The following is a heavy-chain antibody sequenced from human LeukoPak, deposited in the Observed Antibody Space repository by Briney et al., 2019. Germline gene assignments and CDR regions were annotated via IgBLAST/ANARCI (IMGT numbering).Heavy chain of an antibody. CDR2: ISGSGGST. V-gene: IGHV3-23*01. D-gene: IGHD4-17*01. J-gene: IGHJ4*02. CDR1: GFTFSSYA. CDR3: AKDSGAHTPTTVTTWPLDY. Sequence: PGGSLRLSCAASGFTFSSYAMSWVRQAPGKGLEWVSAISGSGGSTYYADSVKGRFTISRDNSKNTLYLQMNSLRAEDTAVYYCAKDSGAHTPTTVTTWPLDYWGQGTLVTVSS.